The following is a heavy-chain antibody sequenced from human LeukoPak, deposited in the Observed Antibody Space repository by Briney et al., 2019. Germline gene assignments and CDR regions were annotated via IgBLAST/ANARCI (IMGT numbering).Heavy chain of an antibody. V-gene: IGHV5-51*01. CDR1: GYCFTNYW. Sequence: PGESLKISREGSGYCFTNYWIGWGRQMPGKGLEWMGIIYPGDSATRYSPSFQGQVTISADKSIDTAYLQWSSLEASYTDISNNARQVEQWLVQGAYNVGCQGTIVTVSS. CDR3: ARQVEQWLVQGAYNV. J-gene: IGHJ3*01. CDR2: IYPGDSAT. D-gene: IGHD6-19*01.